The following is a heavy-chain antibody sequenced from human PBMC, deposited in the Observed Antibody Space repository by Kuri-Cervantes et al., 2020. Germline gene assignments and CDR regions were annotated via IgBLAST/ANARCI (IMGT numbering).Heavy chain of an antibody. D-gene: IGHD2-15*01. J-gene: IGHJ4*02. CDR2: IYYSGST. Sequence: LRLSCTVSGGSISSYYWSWIRQHPGKGLEWIGYIYYSGSTYYNPSLKSRVTISVDTSKNQFSLKLSSVTAADTAVYYCARETPFPGRGSCRGFDYWGQGTLVTVSS. V-gene: IGHV4-31*02. CDR1: GGSISSYY. CDR3: ARETPFPGRGSCRGFDY.